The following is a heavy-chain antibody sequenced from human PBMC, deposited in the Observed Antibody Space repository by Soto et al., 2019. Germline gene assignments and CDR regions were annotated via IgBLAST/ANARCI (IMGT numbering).Heavy chain of an antibody. CDR2: IKKDGGGG. CDR1: GFTFSDYW. J-gene: IGHJ4*02. CDR3: VREWGRLSPDK. V-gene: IGHV3-7*03. D-gene: IGHD7-27*01. Sequence: EVQLVESGGGLVQPGGSLRLSCGGSGFTFSDYWMNWVRQAPGKGLEWVANIKKDGGGGRHVDSLKGRFTISRDNAKNAMFMQMNGVRAEDTAAYYCVREWGRLSPDKGGQGPQVTVSS.